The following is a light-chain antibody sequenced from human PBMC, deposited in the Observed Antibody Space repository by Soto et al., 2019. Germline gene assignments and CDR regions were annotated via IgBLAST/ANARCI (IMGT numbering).Light chain of an antibody. Sequence: DTHMTQFPSSLSASVGDRVTITCQASQGINFYLNWYQQKGGKAPKLLLFDASNLYTGVPSRFSGSGSGTDFTLTISGLQPDDAATYYCQQYDNFPLTFGGGTKVDIK. CDR3: QQYDNFPLT. V-gene: IGKV1-33*01. J-gene: IGKJ4*01. CDR2: DAS. CDR1: QGINFY.